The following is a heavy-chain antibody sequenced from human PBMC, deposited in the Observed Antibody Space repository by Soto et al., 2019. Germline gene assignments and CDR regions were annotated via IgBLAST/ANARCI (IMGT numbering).Heavy chain of an antibody. V-gene: IGHV1-18*01. CDR1: GYTFTSHD. D-gene: IGHD3-22*01. Sequence: QVQLVQSGAEVKKPGASVKVSCRASGYTFTSHDISWVRQAPGQGLEWMGWISPYNGNTNCAQRLQGRVTMTADTSTSTAYMELRSLRSDDTAVYYCVRDTRFYFDSSGQHYWGQGTLVTVSS. CDR3: VRDTRFYFDSSGQHY. CDR2: ISPYNGNT. J-gene: IGHJ4*02.